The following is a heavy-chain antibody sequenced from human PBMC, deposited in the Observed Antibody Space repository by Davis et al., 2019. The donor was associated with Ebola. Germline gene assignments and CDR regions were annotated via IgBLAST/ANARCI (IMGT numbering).Heavy chain of an antibody. CDR1: GYTFTGNY. CDR2: INPNSGGT. V-gene: IGHV1-2*06. D-gene: IGHD2-15*01. Sequence: ASVKVSCKASGYTFTGNYIQWVRQAPGQGLKWMGRINPNSGGTNYAQKFQGRVTMTRDTSTSTVYMELSSLRSEDTAVYYCARESIVVVVAAGEGYYYGMDVWGKGTTVTVSS. J-gene: IGHJ6*04. CDR3: ARESIVVVVAAGEGYYYGMDV.